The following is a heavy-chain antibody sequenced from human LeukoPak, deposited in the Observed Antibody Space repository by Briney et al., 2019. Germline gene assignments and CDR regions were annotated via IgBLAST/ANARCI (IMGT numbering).Heavy chain of an antibody. CDR3: ARGGRWLQFNY. V-gene: IGHV4-61*01. J-gene: IGHJ4*02. CDR2: ISYSGST. CDR1: GGSVNSGTYY. Sequence: PSETLSLTCTVSGGSVNSGTYYWSWIRQPPGKGLEWIGYISYSGSTNCNPSLKSRVTISVDTSKNQFSLKLSSVTAADTAVYYCARGGRWLQFNYWGQGTLVTVSS. D-gene: IGHD5-24*01.